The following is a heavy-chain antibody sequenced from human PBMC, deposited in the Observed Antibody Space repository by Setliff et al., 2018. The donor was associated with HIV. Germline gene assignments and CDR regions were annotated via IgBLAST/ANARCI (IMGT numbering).Heavy chain of an antibody. CDR1: GFTFSDYY. D-gene: IGHD2-8*01. V-gene: IGHV3-11*04. CDR2: ISRGGRTK. CDR3: ARVPVMATFLHNDY. Sequence: GGSLRLSCAASGFTFSDYYMSWIRQAPGKGLEWISYISRGGRTKYYADSVKGRFTISRDNAKNSLYLQMNSLRAEDTTIYYCARVPVMATFLHNDYWGQGTLVTVSS. J-gene: IGHJ4*02.